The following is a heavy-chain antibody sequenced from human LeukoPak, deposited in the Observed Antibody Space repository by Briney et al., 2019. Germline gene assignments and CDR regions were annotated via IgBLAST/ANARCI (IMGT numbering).Heavy chain of an antibody. Sequence: SETLSLTCSVSGVSISSPSYYWGWLRQPPGKGLEWIGSINYSGSTHYNLSLKSRVTISVDTSNNHFSLRLRSVTAADTAVYYCARHSPAWGIRNFDSWGQGIWVTVSS. CDR3: ARHSPAWGIRNFDS. D-gene: IGHD1-26*01. V-gene: IGHV4-39*01. CDR1: GVSISSPSYY. J-gene: IGHJ4*02. CDR2: INYSGST.